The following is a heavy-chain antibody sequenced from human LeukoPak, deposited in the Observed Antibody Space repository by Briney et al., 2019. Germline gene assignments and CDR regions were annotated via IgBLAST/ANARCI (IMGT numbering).Heavy chain of an antibody. V-gene: IGHV4-34*01. CDR2: INHSGST. J-gene: IGHJ6*03. Sequence: SETLSLTCAVYGGSFSGYYWSWIRQPPGKGLEGIGEINHSGSTNYNPSLKSRVTISVDTSKNQLSLKLSSVTAADTAVYYCARVVDPGGYYYFYYMDVWGKGTTVTVSS. CDR3: ARVVDPGGYYYFYYMDV. D-gene: IGHD3-16*01. CDR1: GGSFSGYY.